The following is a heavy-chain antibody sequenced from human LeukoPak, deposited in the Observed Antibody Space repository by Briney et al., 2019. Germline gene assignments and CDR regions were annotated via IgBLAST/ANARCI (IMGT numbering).Heavy chain of an antibody. CDR3: ARPKWELLPADAFDI. Sequence: SETLSLTCTVSGGSISSYYWGWIRQPPGKGLEWIGSIYYSGSTYYNPSLKSRVTISVDTSKNQFSLKLSSVTAADTAVYYCARPKWELLPADAFDIWGQGTMVTVSS. D-gene: IGHD1-26*01. J-gene: IGHJ3*02. CDR1: GGSISSYY. V-gene: IGHV4-39*01. CDR2: IYYSGST.